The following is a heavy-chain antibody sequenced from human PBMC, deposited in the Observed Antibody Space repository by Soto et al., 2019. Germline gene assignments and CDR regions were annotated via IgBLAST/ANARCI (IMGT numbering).Heavy chain of an antibody. Sequence: GGSLRLSCAASGFTFSSYWMSWVRQAPGKGLEWVANIKQDGSEKYYVDSVKGRFTISRDNAKNSLYLQMNSLRAEDTAVYYCARHIAARSAEYFQHWGQGTLVTVSS. CDR1: GFTFSSYW. CDR2: IKQDGSEK. V-gene: IGHV3-7*01. D-gene: IGHD6-6*01. CDR3: ARHIAARSAEYFQH. J-gene: IGHJ1*01.